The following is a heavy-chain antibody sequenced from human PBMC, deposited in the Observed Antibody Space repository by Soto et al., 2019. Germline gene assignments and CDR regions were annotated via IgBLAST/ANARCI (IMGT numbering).Heavy chain of an antibody. J-gene: IGHJ4*02. V-gene: IGHV3-21*01. CDR2: ISSSSSYI. CDR3: AGDLDRDIVVVIDY. Sequence: PGGSLRLSCAASGFTFSSYSMNWVCQAPGKGLEWVSSISSSSSYIYYADSVKGRFTISRDNAKNSLYLQMNSLRAEDTAVYYCAGDLDRDIVVVIDYWGQGTLVTVSS. CDR1: GFTFSSYS. D-gene: IGHD2-15*01.